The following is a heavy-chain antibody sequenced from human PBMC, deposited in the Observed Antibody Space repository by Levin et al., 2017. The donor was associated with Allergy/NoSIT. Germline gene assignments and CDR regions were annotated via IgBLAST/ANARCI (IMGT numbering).Heavy chain of an antibody. J-gene: IGHJ4*02. V-gene: IGHV1-2*02. CDR1: GNTFTDYY. CDR3: AACGGACFSPRY. CDR2: INPKSGGT. D-gene: IGHD2-21*02. Sequence: EASVKVSCEASGNTFTDYYLHWIRQAPGQDLEWMGWINPKSGGTKYAEKFQGRVTMTRDTSITTLYMDLGALRFDDTGVYYCAACGGACFSPRYWGQGTLVTVSS.